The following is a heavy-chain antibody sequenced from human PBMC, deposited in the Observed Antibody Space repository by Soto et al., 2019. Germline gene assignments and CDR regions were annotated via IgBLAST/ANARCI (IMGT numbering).Heavy chain of an antibody. J-gene: IGHJ4*02. CDR1: GFTFSSYS. CDR3: ARDQGYCSGGRCSDFDY. Sequence: GGSLRLYCAASGFTFSSYSMNWVRQAPGKGLEWVSSISSSSSYIYYADSVKGRFTISRDNAKNSLYLQMNSLRAEDTAVYYCARDQGYCSGGRCSDFDYWGQGTLVTVSS. V-gene: IGHV3-21*01. CDR2: ISSSSSYI. D-gene: IGHD2-15*01.